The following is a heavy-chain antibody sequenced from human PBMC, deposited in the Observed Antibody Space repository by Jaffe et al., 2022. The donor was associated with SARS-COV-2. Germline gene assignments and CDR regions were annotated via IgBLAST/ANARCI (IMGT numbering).Heavy chain of an antibody. V-gene: IGHV3-30-3*01. CDR3: ARDRGRYYDFWSGGGYYGMDV. CDR1: GFTFSSYA. J-gene: IGHJ6*02. Sequence: QVQLVESGGGVVQPGRSLRLSCAASGFTFSSYAMHWVRQAPGKGLEWVAVISYDGSNKYYADSVKGRFTISRDNSKNTLYLQMNSLRAEDTAVYYCARDRGRYYDFWSGGGYYGMDVWGQGTTVTVSS. D-gene: IGHD3-3*01. CDR2: ISYDGSNK.